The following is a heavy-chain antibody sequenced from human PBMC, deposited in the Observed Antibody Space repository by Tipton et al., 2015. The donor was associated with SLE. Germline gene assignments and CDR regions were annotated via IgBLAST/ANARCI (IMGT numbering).Heavy chain of an antibody. D-gene: IGHD3-10*01. Sequence: SLRLSCAASGFTVSSNSMNWVRQAPGKGLEWVSVIYSGGSTYYADSVKGRFTISRDNSKNTLYLQMNSLRAEDTAVYYCARDGRITMVRGVIGTYYYYGMDVWGQGTTVTVSS. J-gene: IGHJ6*02. CDR1: GFTVSSNS. CDR3: ARDGRITMVRGVIGTYYYYGMDV. CDR2: IYSGGST. V-gene: IGHV3-66*01.